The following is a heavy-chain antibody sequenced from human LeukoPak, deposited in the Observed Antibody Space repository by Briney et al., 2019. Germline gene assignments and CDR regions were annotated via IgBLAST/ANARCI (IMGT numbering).Heavy chain of an antibody. Sequence: GGSLRLFCTASGFTFSSYGMSWVRQAPGKGLEWVSGISGNSGTTYYADSVKGRFTISRDNSKNTLYLQMNSLRADDTAVYYCAKDSAKKYDDYWGQGTLVTVSS. CDR1: GFTFSSYG. D-gene: IGHD2/OR15-2a*01. J-gene: IGHJ4*02. CDR3: AKDSAKKYDDY. V-gene: IGHV3-23*01. CDR2: ISGNSGTT.